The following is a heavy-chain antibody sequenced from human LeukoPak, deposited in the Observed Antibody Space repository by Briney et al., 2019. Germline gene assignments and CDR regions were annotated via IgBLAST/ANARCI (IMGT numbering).Heavy chain of an antibody. V-gene: IGHV3-48*01. CDR3: ARDPALPPGDYYYYYYMDV. CDR2: ISSSSTI. CDR1: GFTFSSYS. J-gene: IGHJ6*03. D-gene: IGHD3-10*01. Sequence: GGSLRLSCAASGFTFSSYSMNWVRQAPGKGLEWVSYISSSSTIYYADSVKGRFTISRDNAKNSLYLQMNSLRAEDTAVYYCARDPALPPGDYYYYYYMDVWGKGTTVTVSS.